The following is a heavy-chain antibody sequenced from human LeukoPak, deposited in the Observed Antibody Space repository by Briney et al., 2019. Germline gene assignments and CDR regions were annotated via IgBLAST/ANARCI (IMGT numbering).Heavy chain of an antibody. CDR3: ARGAGGRARNWFDP. Sequence: GASVKVSCKASGYTFTSYDINWVRQATRQRLEWMGWMNPNSGNRGYAQKFQGRVTITRNTSISTAYMELSSLRSEDTAVYYCARGAGGRARNWFDPWGQGTLVTVSS. CDR2: MNPNSGNR. V-gene: IGHV1-8*03. D-gene: IGHD1-14*01. J-gene: IGHJ5*02. CDR1: GYTFTSYD.